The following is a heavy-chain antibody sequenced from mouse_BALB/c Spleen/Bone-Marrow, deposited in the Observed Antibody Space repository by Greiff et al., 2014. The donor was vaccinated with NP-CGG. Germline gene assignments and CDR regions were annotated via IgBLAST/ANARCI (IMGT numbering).Heavy chain of an antibody. CDR2: IHPNSGNT. J-gene: IGHJ1*02. D-gene: IGHD2-14*01. V-gene: IGHV1S130*01. CDR3: ARFYRFRYFDA. Sequence: VHLVESGSVLVRPGASVKLSCKASGYTFTSSWMHWAKQRPGQGLEWIGDIHPNSGNTNYNEKFRGKATLTVDTSSNTAYVDPSNLTSEDSAVYYFARFYRFRYFDALGAGNPVPVPP. CDR1: GYTFTSSW.